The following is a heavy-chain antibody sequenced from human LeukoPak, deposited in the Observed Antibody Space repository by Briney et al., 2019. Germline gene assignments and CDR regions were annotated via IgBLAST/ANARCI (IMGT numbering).Heavy chain of an antibody. CDR3: ARGGTTFEH. Sequence: GGSLRLSCVASGFTFSVSWMSWVRQAPGKGLEWVANIKYDGSEKYYVDSVKGRFTISRDNAKNSLYLQMNSLRAEDTAVYYCARGGTTFEHWGQGTLVTVSS. CDR2: IKYDGSEK. J-gene: IGHJ4*02. V-gene: IGHV3-7*01. CDR1: GFTFSVSW. D-gene: IGHD1-1*01.